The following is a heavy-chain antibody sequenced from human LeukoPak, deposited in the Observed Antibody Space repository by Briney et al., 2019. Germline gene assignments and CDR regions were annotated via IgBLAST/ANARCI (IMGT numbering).Heavy chain of an antibody. CDR3: AIGPGGVFHY. CDR2: ISGSGGST. Sequence: GGSLRLSCAASGFTFSSHAMSWVRQAPGKGLEWVSAISGSGGSTHYADSVKGRFTISRDNSKNTPYPQMNSLRAEDTALYYCAIGPGGVFHYWGQGTLVAVSS. V-gene: IGHV3-23*01. CDR1: GFTFSSHA. J-gene: IGHJ4*02. D-gene: IGHD2-8*02.